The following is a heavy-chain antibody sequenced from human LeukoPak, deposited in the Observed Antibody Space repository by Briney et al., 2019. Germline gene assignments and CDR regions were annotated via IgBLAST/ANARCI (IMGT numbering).Heavy chain of an antibody. CDR2: ISGSGGST. V-gene: IGHV3-23*01. CDR3: AKRDITMVRGVPGSFDY. D-gene: IGHD3-10*01. Sequence: GESLRLSCAASGFTFSSYAMSWVRQAPGKGLEWVSAISGSGGSTYYADSVKGRFTISRDNSKNTLYLQMNSLRAEDTAVYYCAKRDITMVRGVPGSFDYWGQGTLVTVSS. CDR1: GFTFSSYA. J-gene: IGHJ4*02.